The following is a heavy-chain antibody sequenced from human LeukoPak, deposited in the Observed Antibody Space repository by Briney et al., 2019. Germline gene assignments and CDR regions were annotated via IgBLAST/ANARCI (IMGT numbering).Heavy chain of an antibody. CDR1: GGTFSSYA. V-gene: IGHV1-69*04. CDR2: IIPILGIA. J-gene: IGHJ2*01. D-gene: IGHD5-18*01. CDR3: ARGGYSPYWYFDL. Sequence: SVKVSCKASGGTFSSYAISWVRQAPGQGLEWMGRIIPILGIANYAQKFQGRVTITADKSTSTAYMELSSLRSEDTAVYYCARGGYSPYWYFDLWGRGTLVTVSS.